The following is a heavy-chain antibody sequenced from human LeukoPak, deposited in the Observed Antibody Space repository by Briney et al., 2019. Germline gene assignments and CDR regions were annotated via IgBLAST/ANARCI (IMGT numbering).Heavy chain of an antibody. CDR2: INPNSGGT. CDR3: ARDGDFWSGYLFGY. Sequence: EASVKVSCKASGCTFTGYYMHWVRQAPGQGLEWMGWINPNSGGTNYAQKFQGRVTMTRDTSISTAYMELSRLRSDDTAVYYCARDGDFWSGYLFGYWGQGTLVTVSS. CDR1: GCTFTGYY. V-gene: IGHV1-2*02. J-gene: IGHJ4*02. D-gene: IGHD3-3*01.